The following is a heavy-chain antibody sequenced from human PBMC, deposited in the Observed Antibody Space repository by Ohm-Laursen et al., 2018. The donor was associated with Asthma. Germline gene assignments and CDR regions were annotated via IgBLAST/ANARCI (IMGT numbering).Heavy chain of an antibody. J-gene: IGHJ4*02. CDR1: GYTFSRYS. CDR3: AREGNYYDSSSYFRQYYLDY. D-gene: IGHD3-22*01. CDR2: ISTASSFI. Sequence: SLRLSCAAFGYTFSRYSIHWVRQIPGKGLEWVASISTASSFIYYADSVRGRFTTSRDNARNSVYLQMNSLRAEDTALYYCAREGNYYDSSSYFRQYYLDYWGQGTLVTVSS. V-gene: IGHV3-21*01.